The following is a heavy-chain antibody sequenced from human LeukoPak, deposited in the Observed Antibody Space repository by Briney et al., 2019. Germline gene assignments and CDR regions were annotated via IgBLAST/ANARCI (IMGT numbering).Heavy chain of an antibody. CDR2: IYHSGST. Sequence: SETLSLTCAVSGYSISSGYYWGWIRQPPGKGLEWIGSIYHSGSTYYNLSLKSRVTISVDTSKNQFSLKLSSVTAADTAVYYCARDPVGDTDLWGQGTLVTVSS. V-gene: IGHV4-38-2*02. CDR1: GYSISSGYY. J-gene: IGHJ5*02. D-gene: IGHD2-21*02. CDR3: ARDPVGDTDL.